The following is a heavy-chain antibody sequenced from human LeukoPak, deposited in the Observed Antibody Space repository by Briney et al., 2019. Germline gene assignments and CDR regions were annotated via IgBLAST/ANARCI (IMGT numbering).Heavy chain of an antibody. V-gene: IGHV3-21*01. Sequence: GGSLRLSCAASGFTFSSYSMNWVRQAPGKGLEWVSSISSSSSSYIYYADSVKGRFTISRDNAKNSLYLQMNSLRAEDTAVYYCARVWSPPYTSSWPNYFDSWGQGTLVTVSS. CDR1: GFTFSSYS. CDR2: ISSSSSSYI. CDR3: ARVWSPPYTSSWPNYFDS. J-gene: IGHJ4*02. D-gene: IGHD6-13*01.